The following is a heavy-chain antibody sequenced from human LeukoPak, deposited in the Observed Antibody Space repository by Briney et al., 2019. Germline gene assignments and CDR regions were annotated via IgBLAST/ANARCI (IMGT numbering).Heavy chain of an antibody. CDR3: ARERGYYYDSSGYYHGGFDI. Sequence: ASVKVSCKASGYTFTSYCMHWVRQAPGQGLEWMGIINPSGGSTSYAQKFQGRVTMTRDTSTSTVYMELSSLRSEDTAVYYCARERGYYYDSSGYYHGGFDIWGQGTMVTVSS. J-gene: IGHJ3*02. CDR1: GYTFTSYC. CDR2: INPSGGST. D-gene: IGHD3-22*01. V-gene: IGHV1-46*01.